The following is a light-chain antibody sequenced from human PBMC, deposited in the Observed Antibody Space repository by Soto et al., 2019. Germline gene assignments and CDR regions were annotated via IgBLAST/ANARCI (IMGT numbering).Light chain of an antibody. Sequence: EIVLTQSPGTLSLSPGERATPSCRTNHSVSSSYLAWYQQNPGQAPRLLIYGASSRATGIPDRFSGSGSGTDFTLTISRLEPEDFAVYYCQQYGSSPRTFGQGTKVDIK. CDR3: QQYGSSPRT. J-gene: IGKJ1*01. CDR2: GAS. V-gene: IGKV3-20*01. CDR1: HSVSSSY.